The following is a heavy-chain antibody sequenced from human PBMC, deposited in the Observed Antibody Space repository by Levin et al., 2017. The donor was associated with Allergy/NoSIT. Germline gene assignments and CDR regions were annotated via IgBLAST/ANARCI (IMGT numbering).Heavy chain of an antibody. Sequence: SETLSLTCTVSGGSISSYYWSWIRQPPGKGLEWIGYIYYSGSTNYNPSLKSRVTISVDTSKNQFSLKLSSVTAADTAVYYCARDGAQGPGRYFDWLLRPHNWFDPWGQGTLVTVSS. CDR3: ARDGAQGPGRYFDWLLRPHNWFDP. CDR1: GGSISSYY. D-gene: IGHD3-9*01. J-gene: IGHJ5*02. CDR2: IYYSGST. V-gene: IGHV4-59*01.